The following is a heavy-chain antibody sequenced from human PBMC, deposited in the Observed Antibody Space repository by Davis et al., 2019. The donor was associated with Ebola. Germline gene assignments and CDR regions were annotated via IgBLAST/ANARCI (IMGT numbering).Heavy chain of an antibody. CDR3: ARHAAGDYAIFDY. D-gene: IGHD4-17*01. Sequence: GESLKISCEGSGDTFTNYWIAWVRQMPGKGLEWMGIIYPGDSATRYSPSFLDQVTISVDKSISTAYLQWSSLKASDSAMYYCARHAAGDYAIFDYWGQGTLVTVSS. V-gene: IGHV5-51*01. J-gene: IGHJ4*02. CDR1: GDTFTNYW. CDR2: IYPGDSAT.